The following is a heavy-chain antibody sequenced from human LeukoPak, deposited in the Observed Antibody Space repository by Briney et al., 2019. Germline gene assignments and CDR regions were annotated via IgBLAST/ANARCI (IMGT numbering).Heavy chain of an antibody. V-gene: IGHV3-11*04. CDR2: ISSSGTTI. CDR3: ARDRRYSSSWYAVDP. Sequence: GGSLRLSCAASGFTFSDYYMSWIRQAPGKGLEWVSYISSSGTTIYYADSVKGRFTISRDNAKNSLYLQMNSLRAEDTAVYYCARDRRYSSSWYAVDPWGQGTLVTVSS. D-gene: IGHD6-13*01. J-gene: IGHJ5*02. CDR1: GFTFSDYY.